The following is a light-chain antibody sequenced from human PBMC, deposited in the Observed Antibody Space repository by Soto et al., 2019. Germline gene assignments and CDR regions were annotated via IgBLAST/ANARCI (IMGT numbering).Light chain of an antibody. J-gene: IGKJ1*01. CDR1: QSISSW. V-gene: IGKV1-5*01. Sequence: DIQMPQSPSTLSASLGDRFTITCRASQSISSWLAWYQQKPGKAPKLLIYAASSLQSGVPSRFSGSGSGTEFTLTISSLQPDDFATYYCQQYNSYSEAFGQGTKVDIK. CDR2: AAS. CDR3: QQYNSYSEA.